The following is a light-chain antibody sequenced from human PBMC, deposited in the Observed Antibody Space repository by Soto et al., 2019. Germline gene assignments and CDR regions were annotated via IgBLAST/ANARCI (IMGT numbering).Light chain of an antibody. CDR1: QDISNY. J-gene: IGKJ4*01. CDR2: DAS. CDR3: QQYDSIPQPA. Sequence: DIQMTQSPSSLSASVGDRVTITCQASQDISNYLNWYQQKPGKAPKLLIYDASNLETGVPSRFSGSGSGTDFTFTISSLQPEDISTYYCQQYDSIPQPAFGGGPKVDIK. V-gene: IGKV1-33*01.